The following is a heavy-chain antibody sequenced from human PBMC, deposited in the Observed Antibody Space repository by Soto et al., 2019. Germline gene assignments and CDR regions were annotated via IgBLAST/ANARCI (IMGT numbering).Heavy chain of an antibody. CDR3: ARGYYYDSSGYYNYYGMDV. J-gene: IGHJ6*02. V-gene: IGHV5-10-1*01. Sequence: GESLKISCKGSGYSFTSYWISWVRQMPGKGLEWMGIIYPSDSYTNYSPSFQGHVTISADKSISTAYLQWSSLKASDTAMYYCARGYYYDSSGYYNYYGMDVWGQGTTVTVSS. CDR1: GYSFTSYW. CDR2: IYPSDSYT. D-gene: IGHD3-22*01.